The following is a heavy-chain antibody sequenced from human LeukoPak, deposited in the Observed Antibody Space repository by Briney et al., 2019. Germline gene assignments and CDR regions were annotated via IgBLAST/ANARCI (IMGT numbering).Heavy chain of an antibody. J-gene: IGHJ4*02. D-gene: IGHD4-17*01. CDR3: AGPRHYGDWNFDY. CDR1: GGSISSGGYY. V-gene: IGHV4-30-2*01. CDR2: IYHSGST. Sequence: SETLSLTCTVSGGSISSGGYYWSWIRQPPGKGLEWIGYIYHSGSTYYNPSLKSRVTISVDTSKNQFSLKLSSVTAADTAVYYCAGPRHYGDWNFDYWGQGTLVTVSS.